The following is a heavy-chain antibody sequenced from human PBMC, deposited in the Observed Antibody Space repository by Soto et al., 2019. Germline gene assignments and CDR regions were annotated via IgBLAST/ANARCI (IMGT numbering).Heavy chain of an antibody. Sequence: QITLKQSGPTLAKPTQTLTLTCTFTGSSLSTSGVGVGWIRQPPGKALEWLALIYWDDDKRYSAALKSRLTITRDTCKNQVVLTMTNMDPVETATYYCAHSARYYYDSSGYPYCDYWGQGTLVTVSS. CDR3: AHSARYYYDSSGYPYCDY. CDR2: IYWDDDK. CDR1: GSSLSTSGVG. D-gene: IGHD3-22*01. J-gene: IGHJ4*02. V-gene: IGHV2-5*02.